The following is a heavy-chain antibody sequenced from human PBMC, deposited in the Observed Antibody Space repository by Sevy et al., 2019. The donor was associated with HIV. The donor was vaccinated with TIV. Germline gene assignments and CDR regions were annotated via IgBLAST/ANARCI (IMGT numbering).Heavy chain of an antibody. CDR1: GFPFSSYA. CDR2: IGGSGVST. V-gene: IGHV3-23*01. D-gene: IGHD3-10*02. CDR3: AKDRADMVGDAFDI. Sequence: GGSLRLSCAASGFPFSSYAMSWVRQAPGKGLEWVSAIGGSGVSTYYADSVKGRFTISRDNSKNTLYLQMNSLRAEDTAVYYCAKDRADMVGDAFDIWGQGTMVTVSS. J-gene: IGHJ3*02.